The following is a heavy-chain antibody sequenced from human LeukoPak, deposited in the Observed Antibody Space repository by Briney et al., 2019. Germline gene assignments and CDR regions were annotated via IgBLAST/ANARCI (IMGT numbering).Heavy chain of an antibody. CDR1: GFTFSSYW. D-gene: IGHD5-18*01. J-gene: IGHJ4*02. V-gene: IGHV3-7*01. CDR3: ARDLSGVTGYTYGRGIDY. Sequence: GGSLRLSCAASGFTFSSYWMSWVRQVPGKGLEWVANIKKDGSEKYYVDSVKGRFTISRDNAKTSLYLQMNSLRAEDTAVYYCARDLSGVTGYTYGRGIDYWGQGTLVTVSS. CDR2: IKKDGSEK.